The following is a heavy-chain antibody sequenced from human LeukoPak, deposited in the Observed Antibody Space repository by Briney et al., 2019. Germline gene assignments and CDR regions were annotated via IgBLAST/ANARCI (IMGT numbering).Heavy chain of an antibody. CDR2: IIPIFGTA. CDR3: ARAPYYYDSSGQLFDY. Sequence: SVKVSCKASGGTFSSYAISWVRQAPGQGLEWMGGIIPIFGTANYAQKFQGRVTITADESTSTAYMELSSLRSEDTAVYYCARAPYYYDSSGQLFDYWGQATLVTVSS. D-gene: IGHD3-22*01. CDR1: GGTFSSYA. J-gene: IGHJ4*02. V-gene: IGHV1-69*13.